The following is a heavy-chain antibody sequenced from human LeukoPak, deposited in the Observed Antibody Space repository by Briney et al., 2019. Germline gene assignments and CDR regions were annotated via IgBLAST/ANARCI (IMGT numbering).Heavy chain of an antibody. D-gene: IGHD1-14*01. CDR2: IYYSGST. Sequence: SETLSLTCTVSGGSISSYYWSWIRQPPGKGLEWTGYIYYSGSTNYNPSLKSRVTISVDTSKNQFSLKLSSVTAADTAVYYCARQGGNHEDAFDIWGQGTMVTVSS. CDR1: GGSISSYY. V-gene: IGHV4-59*08. CDR3: ARQGGNHEDAFDI. J-gene: IGHJ3*02.